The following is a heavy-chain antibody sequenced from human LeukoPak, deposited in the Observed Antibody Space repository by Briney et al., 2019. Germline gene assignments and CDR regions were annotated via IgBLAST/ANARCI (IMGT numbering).Heavy chain of an antibody. CDR3: AKDPLGFCTRATCRYLDS. V-gene: IGHV3-30*02. CDR2: IWDDGSNR. D-gene: IGHD2-8*01. CDR1: GFTFSNYG. J-gene: IGHJ4*02. Sequence: GGSLRLSCAASGFTFSNYGMHWVRQAPGKGLEWVAFIWDDGSNRYYADSVKGRFTISRDNSENTLFLQMSSLRTEDTAVYYCAKDPLGFCTRATCRYLDSWGQGTLVTVSS.